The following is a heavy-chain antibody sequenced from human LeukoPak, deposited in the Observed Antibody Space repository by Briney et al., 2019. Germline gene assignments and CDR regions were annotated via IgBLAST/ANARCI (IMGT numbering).Heavy chain of an antibody. CDR1: GGSITSSSYY. CDR3: VVSRGSSYCSGGSCYSY. Sequence: SGTLSLTCTVSGGSITSSSYYWSWIRQPPGKGLEWIGEINHSGSTNYNPSLKSRVTISVDTSKNQFSLKLSSVTAADTAVYYCVVSRGSSYCSGGSCYSYWGQGTLVTVSS. V-gene: IGHV4-39*07. J-gene: IGHJ4*02. CDR2: INHSGST. D-gene: IGHD2-15*01.